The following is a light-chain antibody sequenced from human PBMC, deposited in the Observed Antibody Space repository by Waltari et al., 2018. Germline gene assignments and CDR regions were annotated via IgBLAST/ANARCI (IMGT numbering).Light chain of an antibody. CDR1: QTISSW. CDR3: QQYDSYPFT. CDR2: KAS. V-gene: IGKV1-5*03. Sequence: TQSPATLSLSPGESATLSCRASQTISSWLAWYQQTPGKPPKLLIYKASSLESGVPSTFSGSGSGTEFTLTISSLQPDDFATYYCQQYDSYPFTFGPGTRVDIK. J-gene: IGKJ3*01.